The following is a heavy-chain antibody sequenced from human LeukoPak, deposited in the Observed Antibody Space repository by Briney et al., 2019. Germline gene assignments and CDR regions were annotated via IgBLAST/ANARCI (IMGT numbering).Heavy chain of an antibody. CDR2: ISGSGGST. V-gene: IGHV3-23*01. CDR1: GFTFSSYA. D-gene: IGHD3-3*01. Sequence: GLLRLSCAASGFTFSSYAMSWVRQAPGKGLEWVSAISGSGGSTHYADSVKGRFTISRDNSKNTLYLQMNSLRAEDTAVYYCAKDQVRFLEWFPYNWFDPWGQGTLVTVSS. CDR3: AKDQVRFLEWFPYNWFDP. J-gene: IGHJ5*02.